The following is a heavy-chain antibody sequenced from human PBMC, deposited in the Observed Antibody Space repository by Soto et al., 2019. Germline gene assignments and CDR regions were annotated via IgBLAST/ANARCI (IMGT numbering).Heavy chain of an antibody. CDR1: GGSISSYY. CDR2: IYYSGST. V-gene: IGHV4-59*01. D-gene: IGHD3-10*01. CDR3: ARGGYGSGSYYMAG. Sequence: QVQLQESGPGLVKPSETLSLTCTVSGGSISSYYWSWIRQPPGKGLEWIGYIYYSGSTNCNPSLKSRVTISVDTSNNQLSLKLSSVTAADTAVYYCARGGYGSGSYYMAGWGQGTLVTVSS. J-gene: IGHJ4*02.